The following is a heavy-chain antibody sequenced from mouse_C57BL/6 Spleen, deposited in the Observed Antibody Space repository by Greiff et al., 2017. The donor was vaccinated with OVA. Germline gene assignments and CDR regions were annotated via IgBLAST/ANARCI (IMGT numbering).Heavy chain of an antibody. CDR3: ARSTVVARYFDY. CDR2: IYPGSGST. D-gene: IGHD1-1*01. CDR1: GYTFTSYW. J-gene: IGHJ2*01. Sequence: LQQPGAELVKPGASVKMSCKASGYTFTSYWITWVKQRPGQGLEWIGDIYPGSGSTNYNEKFKSKATLTVDTSSSTAYMQLSSLTSEDSAVYYCARSTVVARYFDYWGQGTTLTVSS. V-gene: IGHV1-55*01.